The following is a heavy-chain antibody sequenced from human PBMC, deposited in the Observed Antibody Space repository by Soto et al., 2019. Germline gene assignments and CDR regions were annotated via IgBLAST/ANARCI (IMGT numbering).Heavy chain of an antibody. D-gene: IGHD3-10*02. CDR2: IFGSGEKT. V-gene: IGHV3-23*01. CDR1: GFTFSDYV. Sequence: SLRLSCVASGFTFSDYVMSWVRQPPGKGLEWVSTIFGSGEKTYYADSVKGRFIISRDNPRNTVNLQMNSLRTEDTAVYYCAKGGLNQDVLIDPWGQGTQVTVSS. CDR3: AKGGLNQDVLIDP. J-gene: IGHJ5*02.